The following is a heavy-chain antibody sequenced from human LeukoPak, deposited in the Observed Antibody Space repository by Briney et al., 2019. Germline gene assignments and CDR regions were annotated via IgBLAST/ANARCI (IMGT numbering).Heavy chain of an antibody. CDR2: IGTAGDT. CDR3: ARGLPQLGANWFDP. D-gene: IGHD6-6*01. CDR1: GFTFSSYD. V-gene: IGHV3-13*03. J-gene: IGHJ5*02. Sequence: GGSLRLSCAACGFTFSSYDMHWVRQATGKGLEWVSAIGTAGDTYYPGSVKGQFTISRENAKNSLYLQMNSLRAEDTAVYYCARGLPQLGANWFDPWGQGTLVTVSS.